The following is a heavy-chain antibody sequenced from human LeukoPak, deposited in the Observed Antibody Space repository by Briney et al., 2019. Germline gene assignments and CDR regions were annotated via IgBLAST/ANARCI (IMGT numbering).Heavy chain of an antibody. CDR1: GFTFSNYA. D-gene: IGHD5-18*01. V-gene: IGHV3-23*01. Sequence: GGSLRLSCVASGFTFSNYAMSWVRQAPGKGLEWVSGIVNSGGSTYYADSVRGRLTISRDNSKKTVYLQMSSLRGDDTAIYYCAKDRAGYSYGMFDSWGQVTLVTVSS. CDR3: AKDRAGYSYGMFDS. CDR2: IVNSGGST. J-gene: IGHJ4*02.